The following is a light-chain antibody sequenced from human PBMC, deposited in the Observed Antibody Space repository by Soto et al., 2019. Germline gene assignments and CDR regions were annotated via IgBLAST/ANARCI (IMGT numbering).Light chain of an antibody. J-gene: IGKJ4*01. Sequence: DIHMTQSPSSLSASVGDSVTITCRASQRIGPYVNWYQQKPGKPPKLLISAATNLADGVPDRFSGSGTGTDFTLKINRVESEDVGVYYCMQATQFPLTFGGGTKVDI. CDR2: AAT. CDR3: MQATQFPLT. V-gene: IGKV1-39*01. CDR1: QRIGPY.